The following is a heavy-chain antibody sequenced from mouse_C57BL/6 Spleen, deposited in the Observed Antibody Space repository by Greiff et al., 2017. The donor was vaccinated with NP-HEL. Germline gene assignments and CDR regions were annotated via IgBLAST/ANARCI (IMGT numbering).Heavy chain of an antibody. V-gene: IGHV5-4*01. CDR2: ISDGGSYT. J-gene: IGHJ4*01. D-gene: IGHD1-1*02. CDR3: ARDTGSPYYAMDY. Sequence: EVKLMESGGGLVKPGGSLKLSCAASGFTFSSYAMSWVRQTPEKRLEWVATISDGGSYTYYPDNVKGRFTISRDNAKNNLYLQMSHLKSEDTAMYYCARDTGSPYYAMDYWGQGTSVTVSS. CDR1: GFTFSSYA.